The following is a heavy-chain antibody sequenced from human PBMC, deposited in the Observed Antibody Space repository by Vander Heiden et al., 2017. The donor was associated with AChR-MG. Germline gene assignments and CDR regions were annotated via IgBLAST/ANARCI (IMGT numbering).Heavy chain of an antibody. J-gene: IGHJ3*01. CDR2: INWNSDKI. D-gene: IGHD3-22*01. V-gene: IGHV3-9*01. CDR3: AKGTVLVVTSRGALFDL. CDR1: GFKFDDYP. Sequence: EMALVESGGGLVQPGRSLRLSCGASGFKFDDYPMHWVRLSPGKGLEWVSTINWNSDKIEYADSVKGRFTISRDNAKNSLYLQMSSLRADDTALYFCAKGTVLVVTSRGALFDLWGQGTMVTVSS.